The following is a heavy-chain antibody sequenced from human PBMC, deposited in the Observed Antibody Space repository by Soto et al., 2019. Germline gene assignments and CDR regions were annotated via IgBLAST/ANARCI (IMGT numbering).Heavy chain of an antibody. V-gene: IGHV1-69*12. CDR2: IIPIFGTA. J-gene: IGHJ6*02. D-gene: IGHD3-10*01. CDR1: GGTFSSYA. Sequence: QVQLVQSGAEVKKPGSSVKVSCKASGGTFSSYAISWVRQAPGQGLEWMGGIIPIFGTANYAQKFQGRVTITADESTSTAYRERSSLRSEDTAVYYCAREGRYGSGREYGMDVWGQGTTVTVSS. CDR3: AREGRYGSGREYGMDV.